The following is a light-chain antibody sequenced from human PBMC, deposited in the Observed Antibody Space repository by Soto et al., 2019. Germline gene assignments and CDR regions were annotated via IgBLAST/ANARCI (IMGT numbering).Light chain of an antibody. CDR2: GAS. CDR1: QSVDSN. J-gene: IGKJ4*01. CDR3: QYYDNWRLS. V-gene: IGKV3-15*01. Sequence: EIVMTQSPATLSVSPVERATLSCRASQSVDSNLAWYQQKPGQAPRLLIYGASTRATGISARFSGSGSGTEFTLIISSLQSEDFAVYYCQYYDNWRLSCGGGTKVDIK.